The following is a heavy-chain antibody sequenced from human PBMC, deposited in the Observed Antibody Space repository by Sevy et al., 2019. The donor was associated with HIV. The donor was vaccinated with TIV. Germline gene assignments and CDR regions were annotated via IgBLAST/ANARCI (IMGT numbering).Heavy chain of an antibody. CDR3: ARHAREAWRGSGVYYNVTDGFDP. D-gene: IGHD3-10*01. V-gene: IGHV3-49*04. Sequence: GGSLRLSCAASGFTFSSYAMSWVRQAPGKGLDWVGFIITKNHGGTPEYGASVKGRFTISRDDSKNTIYLQMHSLKTEDTGIYYCARHAREAWRGSGVYYNVTDGFDPWGQGTLVTVSS. CDR2: IITKNHGGTP. J-gene: IGHJ5*02. CDR1: GFTFSSYA.